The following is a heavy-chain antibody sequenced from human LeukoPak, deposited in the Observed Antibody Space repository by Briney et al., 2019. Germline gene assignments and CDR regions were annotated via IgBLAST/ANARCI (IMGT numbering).Heavy chain of an antibody. CDR3: ARSSYYGSGSYGPPNWFDP. CDR2: IYHSGST. J-gene: IGHJ5*02. V-gene: IGHV4-30-2*01. D-gene: IGHD3-10*01. CDR1: GGSISSGGYS. Sequence: SETLSLTCAVSGGSISSGGYSWSWIRQPPGKGLEWIGYIYHSGSTYYNPSLKSRVTMSVDGSKNQFSLNLSSVTAADTAVYYCARSSYYGSGSYGPPNWFDPWGQGTLVTVSS.